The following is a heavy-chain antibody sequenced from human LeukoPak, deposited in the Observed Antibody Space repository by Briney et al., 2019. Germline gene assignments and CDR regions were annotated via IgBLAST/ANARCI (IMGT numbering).Heavy chain of an antibody. CDR2: INTDGSTT. J-gene: IGHJ4*02. CDR1: GFTFSNYA. CDR3: ARGTMIGEY. V-gene: IGHV3-74*01. D-gene: IGHD3-10*02. Sequence: GGSLRLSCAASGFTFSNYALSWVRQAPGEGLEWVSRINTDGSTTGYADSVKGRFTISRDNAKNTLYLQMSSLRAEDTAVYYCARGTMIGEYWGQGTLVTVSS.